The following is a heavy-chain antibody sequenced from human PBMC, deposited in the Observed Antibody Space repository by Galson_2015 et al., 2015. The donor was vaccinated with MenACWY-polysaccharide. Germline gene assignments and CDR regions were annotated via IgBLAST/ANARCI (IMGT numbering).Heavy chain of an antibody. CDR3: AKLGLKWDLPRDYSFYMDV. CDR2: ISTSGTII. CDR1: GFTFSDYY. V-gene: IGHV3-11*01. D-gene: IGHD1-26*01. J-gene: IGHJ6*03. Sequence: SLRLSCAASGFTFSDYYMNWIRQAPGKGLEWVSYISTSGTIIYHADSVKGRFTISRDNAKNSLYLQMNSLRAEDTAVYYCAKLGLKWDLPRDYSFYMDVWGKGTMVTVSS.